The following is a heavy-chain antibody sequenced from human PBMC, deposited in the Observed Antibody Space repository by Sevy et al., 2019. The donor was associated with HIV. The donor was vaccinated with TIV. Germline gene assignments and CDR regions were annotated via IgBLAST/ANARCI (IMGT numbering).Heavy chain of an antibody. CDR2: ISSSSTYI. J-gene: IGHJ6*02. CDR3: ARDLVIPATTDYFYYGMDV. V-gene: IGHV3-21*01. D-gene: IGHD2-15*01. Sequence: LSLTCAASGFTIRTYNMNWVRQAPGKGLEWVSSISSSSTYIYYADSVKGRFTISRDNAKNSLYLQMSSLRAEDTAVYYCARDLVIPATTDYFYYGMDVWGQGTTVTVSS. CDR1: GFTIRTYN.